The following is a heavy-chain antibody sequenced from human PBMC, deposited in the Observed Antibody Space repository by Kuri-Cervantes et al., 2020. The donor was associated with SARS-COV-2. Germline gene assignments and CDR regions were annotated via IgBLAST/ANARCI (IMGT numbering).Heavy chain of an antibody. Sequence: GSLRLSCTVSGGSVSGYYWTWMRQPPGKGLEWIGNIHYSGSTNYNTSLDSRVTISVDTSKNQLSLRLSSVTAADTAVYYCARQMMSSITIFGVVITRNWFDPWGQGTLVTVSS. CDR3: ARQMMSSITIFGVVITRNWFDP. J-gene: IGHJ5*02. D-gene: IGHD3-3*01. CDR2: IHYSGST. V-gene: IGHV4-59*02. CDR1: GGSVSGYY.